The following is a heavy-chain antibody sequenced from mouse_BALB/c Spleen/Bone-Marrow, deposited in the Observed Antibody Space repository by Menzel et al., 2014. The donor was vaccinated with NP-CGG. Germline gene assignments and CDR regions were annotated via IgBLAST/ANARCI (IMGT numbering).Heavy chain of an antibody. CDR1: GYTFXDYA. Sequence: VQVVESGPELVRPGVSVKISCKGSGYTFXDYAMHWVKQSHAKSLEWIGVISTYSGNTNYNQKFKGKATMTVDKSSSPAYMELARLTSEDSAIYYCARRGYGSSPFDYWGQGTTLTVSS. D-gene: IGHD1-1*01. J-gene: IGHJ2*01. CDR3: ARRGYGSSPFDY. V-gene: IGHV1-67*01. CDR2: ISTYSGNT.